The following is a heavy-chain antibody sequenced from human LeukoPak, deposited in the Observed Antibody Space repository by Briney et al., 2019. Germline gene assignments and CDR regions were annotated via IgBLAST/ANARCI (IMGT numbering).Heavy chain of an antibody. CDR3: ARVYSSSWLNYYYYYYMDV. V-gene: IGHV3-48*03. Sequence: GGSLRLSCAASGFTFSSYEMNWVRQAPGKGLEWVSYISSSGSTIYYADSVKGRFTISRDNAKNSLYLQMNGLRAEDTAVYYCARVYSSSWLNYYYYYYMDVWGKGTTVAISS. J-gene: IGHJ6*03. CDR1: GFTFSSYE. D-gene: IGHD6-13*01. CDR2: ISSSGSTI.